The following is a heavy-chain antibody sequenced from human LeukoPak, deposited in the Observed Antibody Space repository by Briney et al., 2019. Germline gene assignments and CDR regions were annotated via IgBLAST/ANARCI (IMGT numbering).Heavy chain of an antibody. V-gene: IGHV3-23*01. Sequence: GGSLRLSCAASGFTFSSYWMNWVRQAPGKGLVWVSAISGSGGSTYYADSVKGRFTISRDNSKNTLYLQVNSLRAEDTAVYYCAKGGKWDVTPFDYWGQGTLVTVSS. J-gene: IGHJ4*02. CDR2: ISGSGGST. D-gene: IGHD1-26*01. CDR1: GFTFSSYW. CDR3: AKGGKWDVTPFDY.